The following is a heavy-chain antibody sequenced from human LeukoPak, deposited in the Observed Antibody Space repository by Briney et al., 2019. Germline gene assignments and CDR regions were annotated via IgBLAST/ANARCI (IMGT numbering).Heavy chain of an antibody. CDR1: GASISGSSHYF. CDR2: IYYSGST. D-gene: IGHD6-13*01. J-gene: IGHJ6*03. CDR3: ARAGAAAGTGYMDV. V-gene: IGHV4-39*07. Sequence: SETLSLTCTVSGASISGSSHYFWGWIRQPPGKGLEWIGSIYYSGSTYYNPSLKSRVTISVDTSKNQFSLKLSSVTAADTAVYYCARAGAAAGTGYMDVWGKGTTVTVSS.